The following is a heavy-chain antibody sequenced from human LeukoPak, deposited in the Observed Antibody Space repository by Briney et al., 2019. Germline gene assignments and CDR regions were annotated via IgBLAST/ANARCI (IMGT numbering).Heavy chain of an antibody. CDR3: ATKQWLAPPPDS. CDR1: GFTFSKYW. J-gene: IGHJ4*02. D-gene: IGHD6-19*01. V-gene: IGHV3-74*01. CDR2: INTDGTVT. Sequence: GGPLTLSCAASGFTFSKYWMLWLRHAPGKGLESVSRINTDGTVTTSAPSVKGRFTVSRDNADNTMFLQMNSVRDEDTAAYYCATKQWLAPPPDSWGQGTPVTVSS.